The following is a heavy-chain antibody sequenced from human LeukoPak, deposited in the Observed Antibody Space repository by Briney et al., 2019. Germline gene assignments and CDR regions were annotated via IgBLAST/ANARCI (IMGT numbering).Heavy chain of an antibody. CDR2: ISYDGSNK. J-gene: IGHJ4*02. Sequence: GGSLRLSCAASGFTFSSYAMHWVRQAPGKGLEWVAVISYDGSNKYYADSVKGRFTISRDNSKNTLYLQMNSLRAEDTAVYYCAREGPRAFDYWGQGTLVTVSS. CDR3: AREGPRAFDY. V-gene: IGHV3-30-3*01. CDR1: GFTFSSYA.